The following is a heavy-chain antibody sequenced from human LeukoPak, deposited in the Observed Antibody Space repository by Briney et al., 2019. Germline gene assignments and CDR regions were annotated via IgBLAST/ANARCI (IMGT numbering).Heavy chain of an antibody. CDR3: ARDSYSSGWYDAFDI. CDR1: GFTVSSNY. J-gene: IGHJ3*02. D-gene: IGHD6-19*01. V-gene: IGHV3-53*01. CDR2: IYSGGST. Sequence: TGGSLRLSCAASGFTVSSNYMSWVRQAPGKGLEWVSVIYSGGSTYYADSVKGRFTISRDNSKNTLYLQMNSLRAEDTAVYYCARDSYSSGWYDAFDIWGQGTMVTVSS.